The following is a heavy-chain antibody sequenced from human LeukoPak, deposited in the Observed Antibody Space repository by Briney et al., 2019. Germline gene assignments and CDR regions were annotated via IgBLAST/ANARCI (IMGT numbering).Heavy chain of an antibody. V-gene: IGHV4-4*07. Sequence: SETLSLTCTVSGGSISSYYWSWIRQPAGKGLEWIGRIYTSGSTNYNPSLKSRVTMSVDTSKNQFSLKLSSVTAADTAVYYCAGLTRGYSSGWWYYYGMDVWGQGTTVTVSS. CDR1: GGSISSYY. CDR3: AGLTRGYSSGWWYYYGMDV. D-gene: IGHD6-19*01. CDR2: IYTSGST. J-gene: IGHJ6*02.